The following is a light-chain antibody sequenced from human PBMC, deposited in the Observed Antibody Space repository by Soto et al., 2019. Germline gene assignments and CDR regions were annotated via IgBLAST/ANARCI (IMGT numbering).Light chain of an antibody. Sequence: DIVMTQSPATLSVSPGERATLSCRASQSVSSNLAWYQQKPGQAPRLLIFDASTRATGIPARFSGSGSGTEFTLIISSLQSEDFAVYYCQHYNEWPPWTFGQGTKV. CDR2: DAS. V-gene: IGKV3-15*01. J-gene: IGKJ1*01. CDR1: QSVSSN. CDR3: QHYNEWPPWT.